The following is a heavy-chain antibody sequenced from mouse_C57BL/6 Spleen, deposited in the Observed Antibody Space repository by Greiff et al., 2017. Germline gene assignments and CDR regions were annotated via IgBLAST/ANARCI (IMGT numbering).Heavy chain of an antibody. D-gene: IGHD2-3*01. CDR3: ARIYLWYFDV. V-gene: IGHV1-81*01. CDR1: GYTFTSYG. Sequence: QVQLQQSGAELARPGASVKLSCKASGYTFTSYGISWVKQRTGQGLEWIGEIYPRSGNTYYNEKFKGKGTLTADKSSSTAYMELRSLTSEDSAVYFYARIYLWYFDVWGTGTTVTVSS. CDR2: IYPRSGNT. J-gene: IGHJ1*03.